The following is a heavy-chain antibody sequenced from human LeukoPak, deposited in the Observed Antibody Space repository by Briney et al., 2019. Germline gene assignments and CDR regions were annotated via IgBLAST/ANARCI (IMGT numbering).Heavy chain of an antibody. Sequence: ASVKVSCKASGYTFSNYDINWVRQAPGQGLEWMGWMNPNSGNTGYAQKFQGRVTMTRDTSISTAYMELSSLRSEDAAVYYCTRGAVSEDCSGGSCYRWDQWGQGTLVAVSS. J-gene: IGHJ4*02. V-gene: IGHV1-8*01. CDR1: GYTFSNYD. CDR3: TRGAVSEDCSGGSCYRWDQ. CDR2: MNPNSGNT. D-gene: IGHD2-15*01.